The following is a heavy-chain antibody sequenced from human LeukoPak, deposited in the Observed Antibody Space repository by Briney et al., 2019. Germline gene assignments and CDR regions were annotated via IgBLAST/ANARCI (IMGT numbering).Heavy chain of an antibody. J-gene: IGHJ4*02. D-gene: IGHD2-15*01. CDR1: GFTVSSTY. V-gene: IGHV3-53*01. Sequence: GGSLRLSCAASGFTVSSTYMYWVRQAPGKGLEWVSFFYRGEITYYTESVRGRFTISRDISKNTLYLLMNSLIPEDTAVYYCAREVVSIPSYFESWGQGTRVTVSS. CDR2: FYRGEIT. CDR3: AREVVSIPSYFES.